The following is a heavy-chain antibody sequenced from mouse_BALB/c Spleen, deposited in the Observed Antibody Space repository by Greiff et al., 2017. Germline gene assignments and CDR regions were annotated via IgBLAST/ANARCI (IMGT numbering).Heavy chain of an antibody. CDR2: ISSGGGST. D-gene: IGHD1-1*01. CDR1: GFAFSSYD. CDR3: ARQRDYYGSSYPDY. Sequence: EVHLVESGGGLVKPGGSLKLSCAASGFAFSSYDMSWVRQTPEKRLEWVAYISSGGGSTYYPDTVKGRFTISRDNAKNTLYLQMSSLKSEDTAMYYCARQRDYYGSSYPDYWGQGTTLTVSS. V-gene: IGHV5-12-1*01. J-gene: IGHJ2*01.